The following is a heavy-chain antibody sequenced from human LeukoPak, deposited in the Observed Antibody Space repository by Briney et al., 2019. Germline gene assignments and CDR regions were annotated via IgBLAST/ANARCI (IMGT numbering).Heavy chain of an antibody. CDR1: GGTFSSYA. V-gene: IGHV1-69*06. CDR3: ARGVRGIAAAGFDY. D-gene: IGHD6-13*01. Sequence: SVKVSCKASGGTFSSYAISWVRQAPGQGLEWMGGIIPIFGTANYAQKFQGRVTITADKSTSTAYMELSSLRSEDTAVYYCARGVRGIAAAGFDYWGQGTLVTVSS. J-gene: IGHJ4*02. CDR2: IIPIFGTA.